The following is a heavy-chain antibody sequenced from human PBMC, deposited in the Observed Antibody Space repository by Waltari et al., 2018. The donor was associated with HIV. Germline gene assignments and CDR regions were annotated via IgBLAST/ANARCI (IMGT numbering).Heavy chain of an antibody. CDR3: AKVAMTAVTSYAIDI. V-gene: IGHV3-9*01. Sequence: EVHLVESGGGLVHPGGSLRLSCAASGFKFEDYAMQWVRQAPGKGLEEVSGVSCNSEAIGYADSLKGRFTISRDNAKNSLSLQMNSLRAEDTALYYCAKVAMTAVTSYAIDIWGQGTMVTVSS. D-gene: IGHD4-17*01. CDR1: GFKFEDYA. J-gene: IGHJ3*02. CDR2: VSCNSEAI.